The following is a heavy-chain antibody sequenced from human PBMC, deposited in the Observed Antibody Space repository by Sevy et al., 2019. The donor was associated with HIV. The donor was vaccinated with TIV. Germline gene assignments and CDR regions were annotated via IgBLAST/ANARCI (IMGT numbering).Heavy chain of an antibody. Sequence: ASVKVSCKASGGTFSSYAISWVRQAPGQGLEWMGGIIPIFGTANYAQTFQGRVTITADESTSTAYMELSSLRSEDTAVYYCARDKDILTGYQVGTFDYWGQGTLVTVSS. J-gene: IGHJ4*02. CDR1: GGTFSSYA. V-gene: IGHV1-69*13. CDR3: ARDKDILTGYQVGTFDY. CDR2: IIPIFGTA. D-gene: IGHD3-9*01.